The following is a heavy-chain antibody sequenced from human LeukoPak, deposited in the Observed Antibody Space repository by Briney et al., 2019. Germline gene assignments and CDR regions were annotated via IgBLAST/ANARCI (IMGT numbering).Heavy chain of an antibody. J-gene: IGHJ4*02. CDR1: GFTFTAYG. CDR2: ISSSGAKT. Sequence: GGSLRLSCAASGFTFTAYGMNWVRQAPGKGLQRVSSISSSGAKTYYADSVKGRVTISRDNAKNSHYLEMNSLVAEDTAVYYCARDPIAVVGGGSFDYWGQGILVTVSS. CDR3: ARDPIAVVGGGSFDY. D-gene: IGHD6-19*01. V-gene: IGHV3-21*01.